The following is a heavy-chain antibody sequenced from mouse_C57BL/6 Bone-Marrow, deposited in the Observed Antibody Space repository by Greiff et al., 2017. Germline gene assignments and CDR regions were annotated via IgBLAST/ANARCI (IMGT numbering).Heavy chain of an antibody. CDR3: ASRYYSNPFAY. CDR1: GFTFTDYY. CDR2: IRNKANGYTT. D-gene: IGHD2-5*01. V-gene: IGHV7-3*01. Sequence: EVKVEESGGGLVQPGGSLSLSCAASGFTFTDYYMSWVRQPPGKALEWLGFIRNKANGYTTEYSASVKGRFTISSDNSQSILYLQMNALRAEDSATYYCASRYYSNPFAYWGQGTLVTGSA. J-gene: IGHJ3*01.